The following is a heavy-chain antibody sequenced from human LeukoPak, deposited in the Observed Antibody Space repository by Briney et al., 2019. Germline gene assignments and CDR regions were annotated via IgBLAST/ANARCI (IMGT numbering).Heavy chain of an antibody. J-gene: IGHJ4*02. CDR3: TTDFYYPLDY. CDR1: GFTFSSYG. CDR2: ISGSGGST. D-gene: IGHD3-10*01. V-gene: IGHV3-23*01. Sequence: PGGSLRLSCAASGFTFSSYGMSWVRQAPGKGLEWVSAISGSGGSTYYADSVKGRFTISRDNSKNTLYLQMNSLKTEDTAVYYCTTDFYYPLDYWGQGTLVTVSS.